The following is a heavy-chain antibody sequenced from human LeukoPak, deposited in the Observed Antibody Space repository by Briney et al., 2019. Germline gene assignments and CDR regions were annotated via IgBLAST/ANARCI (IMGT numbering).Heavy chain of an antibody. CDR2: IIPIFGTA. Sequence: ASVKVSCKASGGTFSSYAISWVRQAPGQGLEWMGGIIPIFGTANYAQKFQGGVTITTDESTSTAYMELSSLRSEDTAVYYCARLGGYYYDSSGYGPFDYWGQGTLVIVSS. CDR3: ARLGGYYYDSSGYGPFDY. D-gene: IGHD3-22*01. J-gene: IGHJ4*02. V-gene: IGHV1-69*05. CDR1: GGTFSSYA.